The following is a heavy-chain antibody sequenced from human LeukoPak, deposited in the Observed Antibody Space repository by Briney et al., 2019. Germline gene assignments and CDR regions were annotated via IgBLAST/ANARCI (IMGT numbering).Heavy chain of an antibody. D-gene: IGHD4-17*01. CDR1: GFTFSSYA. CDR2: ISRNGGTT. CDR3: AKSGDYYEAGFDY. J-gene: IGHJ4*02. Sequence: GGSLGLSCAASGFTFSSYAMSWVRQAPGKGLEWVSAISRNGGTTNYADSVKGRFTISRDNSKNTLYLQMNSLRAEDTAVYHCAKSGDYYEAGFDYWGQGTLVTVSS. V-gene: IGHV3-23*01.